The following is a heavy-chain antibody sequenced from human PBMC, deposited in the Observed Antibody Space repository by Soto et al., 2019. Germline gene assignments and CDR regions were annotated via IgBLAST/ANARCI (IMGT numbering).Heavy chain of an antibody. CDR2: MNPGSGDT. Sequence: ASVKVSCKASGYIFTNNDVSWVRQATGQGLEWMGWMNPGSGDTGYAQKFQGRVTMTRDISIATAYMELSSLRSDDTAIYYCARMATFGSLDWFDPWGQGTLVTVSS. CDR1: GYIFTNND. D-gene: IGHD3-16*01. CDR3: ARMATFGSLDWFDP. V-gene: IGHV1-8*01. J-gene: IGHJ5*02.